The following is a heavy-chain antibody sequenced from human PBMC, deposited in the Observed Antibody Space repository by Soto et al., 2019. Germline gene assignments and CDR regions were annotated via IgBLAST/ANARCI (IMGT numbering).Heavy chain of an antibody. CDR3: ARDNDRPQLGGNYYYILDV. J-gene: IGHJ6*02. Sequence: QVQLEQSGAEVKKPGSSVKVSCKASGGTFRNSAISWVRQAPGQGLEWMGGIMPIFRTPDSAQKVQDRVTITADESTSTAYMELSGLRSDDTAVYFCARDNDRPQLGGNYYYILDVWGHGTTVTVSS. V-gene: IGHV1-69*12. CDR1: GGTFRNSA. D-gene: IGHD1-1*01. CDR2: IMPIFRTP.